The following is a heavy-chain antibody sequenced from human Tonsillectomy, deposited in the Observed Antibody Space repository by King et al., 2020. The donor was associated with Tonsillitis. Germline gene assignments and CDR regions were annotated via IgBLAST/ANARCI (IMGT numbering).Heavy chain of an antibody. CDR3: AGLPTGYPNWFDP. Sequence: QLQESGPGLVKPSETLSLTCTVSGGSISISSYSWGWIRQPPGKGLEWIATFHYSGSTYYNPSPNSRATISLDTTKNQFSLKLTSVTAADTAGYYCAGLPTGYPNWFDPWGQGTLVTVSS. V-gene: IGHV4-39*01. D-gene: IGHD3-9*01. CDR1: GGSISISSYS. CDR2: FHYSGST. J-gene: IGHJ5*02.